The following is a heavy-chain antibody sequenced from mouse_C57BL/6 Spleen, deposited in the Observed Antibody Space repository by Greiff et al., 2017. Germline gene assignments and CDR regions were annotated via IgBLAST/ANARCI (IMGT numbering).Heavy chain of an antibody. CDR2: INPSSGYT. CDR3: ARFPYGTYGYFDY. Sequence: VQLQQSGAELAKPGASVKLSCKASGYTFTSYWMHWVKQRPGQGLEWIGYINPSSGYTKYNQKFKDKATLTADKSSSTAYMQLSSLTYEDSAVYYCARFPYGTYGYFDYWGQGTTRTVSS. J-gene: IGHJ2*01. V-gene: IGHV1-7*01. CDR1: GYTFTSYW. D-gene: IGHD2-1*01.